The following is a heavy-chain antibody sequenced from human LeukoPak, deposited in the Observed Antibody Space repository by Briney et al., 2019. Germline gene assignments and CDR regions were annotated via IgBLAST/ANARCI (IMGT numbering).Heavy chain of an antibody. CDR3: ARTTMVRGTYYMDV. J-gene: IGHJ6*03. V-gene: IGHV4-59*01. CDR1: GGSISNYY. Sequence: SETLSLTCSVSGGSISNYYWSWIRQPPGKGLEWIGSIYYSGSTNYNPSLKSRATLSVDTSKNHFSLKLTSVTAADTAVYYCARTTMVRGTYYMDVWGKGTTVTISS. CDR2: IYYSGST. D-gene: IGHD3-10*01.